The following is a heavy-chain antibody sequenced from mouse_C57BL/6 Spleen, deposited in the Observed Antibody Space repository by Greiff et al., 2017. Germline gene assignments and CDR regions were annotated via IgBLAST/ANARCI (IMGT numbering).Heavy chain of an antibody. CDR1: GYTFTSYW. V-gene: IGHV1-52*01. D-gene: IGHD3-2*02. CDR3: ARSEDSGPYFDY. CDR2: IDPSDSET. J-gene: IGHJ2*01. Sequence: QVQLQQSGAELVRPGSSVKLSCKASGYTFTSYWMHWVKQRPIQGLEWIGNIDPSDSETHYNQKFKDKATLTVDKSSSTAYMQLSSLTSEDSAVYYCARSEDSGPYFDYWGQGTTLTVSS.